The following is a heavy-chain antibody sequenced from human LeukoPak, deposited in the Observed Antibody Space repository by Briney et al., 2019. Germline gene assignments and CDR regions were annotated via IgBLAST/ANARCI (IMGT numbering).Heavy chain of an antibody. D-gene: IGHD5-24*01. CDR1: GYTFTSYG. Sequence: ASVTVSFTASGYTFTSYGISWVRQAPGQGLEWMGWISAYNGNTNYAQKLQGRVTMTTDTSTSTAYMELRSLRSDDTAVYYCARRRDGYNPDFDYWGQGTLVTVSS. J-gene: IGHJ4*02. V-gene: IGHV1-18*01. CDR2: ISAYNGNT. CDR3: ARRRDGYNPDFDY.